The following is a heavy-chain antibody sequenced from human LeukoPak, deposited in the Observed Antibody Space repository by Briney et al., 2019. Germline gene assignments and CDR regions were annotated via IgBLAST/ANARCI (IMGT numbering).Heavy chain of an antibody. V-gene: IGHV4-34*01. D-gene: IGHD3-22*01. CDR2: INHSGST. CDR1: GGSFSGYY. Sequence: SETLSLTCAVYGGSFSGYYWSWIRQPPGKGLEWIGEINHSGSTNYNPPLKSRVTISVDTSKNQFSLKLSSVTAADTAVYYCASSPRHYDSSGYFRDIWGQGTMVTVSS. J-gene: IGHJ3*02. CDR3: ASSPRHYDSSGYFRDI.